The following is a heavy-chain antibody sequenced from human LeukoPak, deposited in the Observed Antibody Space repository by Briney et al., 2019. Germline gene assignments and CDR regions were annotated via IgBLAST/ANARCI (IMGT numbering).Heavy chain of an antibody. V-gene: IGHV4-39*01. CDR2: IYYSGST. D-gene: IGHD6-13*01. Sequence: SETLSLTCTVSGGSISSSSYYRGWIRQPPGKGLEWIGSIYYSGSTYYNPSLKSRVTISVDTSKNQFSLKLSSVTAADTAVYYCARGAYSSSWYYGSLDYYYYGMDVWGQGTTVTVSS. CDR1: GGSISSSSYY. J-gene: IGHJ6*02. CDR3: ARGAYSSSWYYGSLDYYYYGMDV.